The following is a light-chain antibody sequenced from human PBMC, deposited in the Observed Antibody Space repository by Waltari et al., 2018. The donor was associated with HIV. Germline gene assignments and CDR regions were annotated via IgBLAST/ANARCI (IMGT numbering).Light chain of an antibody. V-gene: IGLV2-14*01. J-gene: IGLJ1*01. CDR2: EVS. Sequence: QSALTQPASASGSPGQSITISCSGTSSDVGGYHYVSWYQQFPGKAPKLMISEVSNRPSGVSDRLSGSKSGNTASLTISGLQAEDEADYYCSSYTTGSTLVVFGTGTKVIVL. CDR3: SSYTTGSTLVV. CDR1: SSDVGGYHY.